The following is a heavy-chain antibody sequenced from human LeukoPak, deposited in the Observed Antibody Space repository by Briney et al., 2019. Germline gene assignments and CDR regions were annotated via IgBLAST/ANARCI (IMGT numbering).Heavy chain of an antibody. Sequence: PGGSLRLSCAASGFTFSSYAMSWVRQAPGKGLEWVSALGGSGSSTYYADSVKGRFTISRDNSKNTLFLQLNSLRAEDTAVYYCAKTAAHYAIYSFFDYWGQGTLVTVSS. CDR2: LGGSGSST. V-gene: IGHV3-23*01. D-gene: IGHD2-8*01. CDR3: AKTAAHYAIYSFFDY. J-gene: IGHJ4*02. CDR1: GFTFSSYA.